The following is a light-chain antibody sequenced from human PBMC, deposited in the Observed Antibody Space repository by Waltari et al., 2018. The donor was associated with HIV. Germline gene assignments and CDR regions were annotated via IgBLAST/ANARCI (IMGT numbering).Light chain of an antibody. V-gene: IGLV3-21*04. CDR3: QVWDSSSDAYV. CDR2: YDS. CDR1: NIGRTS. Sequence: SYVLAQPPSVSVAPGKTARITCGGNNIGRTSVHWYQQKPGQAPVVVIYYDSDRPSGSPERFSGSNSGNTATLTISRFEAGDEADYYCQVWDSSSDAYVFGTGTKVTVL. J-gene: IGLJ1*01.